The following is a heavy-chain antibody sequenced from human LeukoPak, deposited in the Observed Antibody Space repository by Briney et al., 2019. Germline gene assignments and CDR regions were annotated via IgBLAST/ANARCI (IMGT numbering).Heavy chain of an antibody. D-gene: IGHD5-18*01. CDR1: GFTFSGYA. V-gene: IGHV3-23*01. Sequence: GGSLRLSCAASGFTFSGYAMSWVRQAPGKGLEWVSAISGSGGSTYYADSVKGRFTISRDNSKNTLYLQMNSLSAEDTAVYYCAKSIQLWLLYYFDYWGQGTLVTVSS. J-gene: IGHJ4*02. CDR2: ISGSGGST. CDR3: AKSIQLWLLYYFDY.